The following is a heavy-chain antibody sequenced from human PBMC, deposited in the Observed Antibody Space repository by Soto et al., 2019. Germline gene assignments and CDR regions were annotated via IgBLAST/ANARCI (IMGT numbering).Heavy chain of an antibody. CDR3: ARGATVTTSDWVDP. CDR2: IYYSGST. V-gene: IGHV4-59*01. CDR1: GGSINSYY. J-gene: IGHJ5*02. Sequence: QVQLQASGPRLVKPSETLSLTCTVSGGSINSYYWSWIRQPPGKGLEWIGYIYYSGSTKYNPSLKSRVTISLDTSQNQFSLTLSSVTAADTAVYYCARGATVTTSDWVDPWGQGTLVTVSS. D-gene: IGHD4-17*01.